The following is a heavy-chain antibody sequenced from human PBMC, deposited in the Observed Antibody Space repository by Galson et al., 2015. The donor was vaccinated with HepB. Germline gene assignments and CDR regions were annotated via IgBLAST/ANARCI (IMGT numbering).Heavy chain of an antibody. CDR2: IYYSGST. D-gene: IGHD6-13*01. Sequence: TLSLTCTVSGGSISSGGYYWSWIRQHPGKGLEWIGYIYYSGSTYYNPSLKSRVTISVDTSKNQFSLKLSSVTAADTAVYYCARDRGEGQQLDRARDIYYYYYGMDVWGQGTTVTVSS. J-gene: IGHJ6*02. CDR1: GGSISSGGYY. V-gene: IGHV4-31*03. CDR3: ARDRGEGQQLDRARDIYYYYYGMDV.